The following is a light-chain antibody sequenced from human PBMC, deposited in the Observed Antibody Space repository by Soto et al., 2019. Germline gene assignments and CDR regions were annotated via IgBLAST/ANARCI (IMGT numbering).Light chain of an antibody. J-gene: IGKJ4*01. Sequence: DIQMTQSPASLSASVGDRVTITCQASQDISNFLNWYRQKPGEAPNLLIYDASTLETGVPLRFSGSGYGSYFSCTISSLQPEDVATYYFQQDKSLPLTFGGGTKVEIK. CDR1: QDISNF. CDR3: QQDKSLPLT. V-gene: IGKV1-33*01. CDR2: DAS.